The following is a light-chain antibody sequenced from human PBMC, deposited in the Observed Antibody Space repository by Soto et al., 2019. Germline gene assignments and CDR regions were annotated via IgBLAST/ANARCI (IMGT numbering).Light chain of an antibody. CDR1: QGISNF. J-gene: IGKJ4*01. V-gene: IGKV1-27*01. Sequence: IQMTQSPSSLSTSLGDRVTITCRASQGISNFLAWYQQKPGKVPSLLIYGASTLQSGVPSRFSGSGSGTDFTLAISNVQPEDVATYYCQRYDSVSFTFGGGTKVDIK. CDR3: QRYDSVSFT. CDR2: GAS.